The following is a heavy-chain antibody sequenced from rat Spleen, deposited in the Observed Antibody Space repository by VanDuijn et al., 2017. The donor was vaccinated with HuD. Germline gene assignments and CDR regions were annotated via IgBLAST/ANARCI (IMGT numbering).Heavy chain of an antibody. J-gene: IGHJ2*01. CDR1: GITFNNYW. Sequence: EVQLVESGGGRVQPGRSLRLSCVASGITFNNYWMTWIRQAPGKGLEWVASISNIDDTYYSDSVKGRFSISRDNAKSTLYLQMNSLRSEDTATYYCTRGYAHYWGQGVMVTVSS. D-gene: IGHD1-12*01. V-gene: IGHV5-31*01. CDR2: ISNIDDT. CDR3: TRGYAHY.